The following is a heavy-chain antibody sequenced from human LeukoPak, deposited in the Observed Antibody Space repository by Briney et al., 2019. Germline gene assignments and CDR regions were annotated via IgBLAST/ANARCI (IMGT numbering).Heavy chain of an antibody. D-gene: IGHD3-9*01. CDR3: AREWRHYDILTGYYGGYFDY. V-gene: IGHV4-34*01. J-gene: IGHJ4*02. CDR2: INHSGST. CDR1: GGSFSGYY. Sequence: SETLSLTCAVYGGSFSGYYWSWIRQSPGKGLEWIGEINHSGSTNYNPSLKSRVTISVDTSKNQFSLKLSSVTAADTAVYYCAREWRHYDILTGYYGGYFDYWGQGTLVTVSS.